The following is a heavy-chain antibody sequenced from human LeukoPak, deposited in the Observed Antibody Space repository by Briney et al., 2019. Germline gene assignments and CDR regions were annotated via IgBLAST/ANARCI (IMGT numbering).Heavy chain of an antibody. CDR1: GSTFTDYY. D-gene: IGHD3-10*01. CDR3: ARCGFGELLSNYYYYMDV. CDR2: ISAYNGNT. V-gene: IGHV1-18*04. Sequence: ASVKVSCKASGSTFTDYYMHWVRQAPGQGLEWMGWISAYNGNTNYAQKLQGRVTMTTDTSTSTAYMELRSLRSDDTAVYYCARCGFGELLSNYYYYMDVWGKGTTVTISS. J-gene: IGHJ6*03.